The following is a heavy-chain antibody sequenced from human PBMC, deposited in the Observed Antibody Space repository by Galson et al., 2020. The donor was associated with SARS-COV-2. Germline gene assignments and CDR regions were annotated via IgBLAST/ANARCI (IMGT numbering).Heavy chain of an antibody. Sequence: GESPNISCAASGFTFSDYYMSWIRQAPGKGLEWVAYISSSGSTVYYADPVKGRFTISRDTAKNSLYLQMNSLRAADTAVYYCAREALSEITMFGVVIYRYFDYWGQGTLVTVSS. V-gene: IGHV3-11*01. J-gene: IGHJ4*02. CDR2: ISSSGSTV. D-gene: IGHD3-3*01. CDR1: GFTFSDYY. CDR3: AREALSEITMFGVVIYRYFDY.